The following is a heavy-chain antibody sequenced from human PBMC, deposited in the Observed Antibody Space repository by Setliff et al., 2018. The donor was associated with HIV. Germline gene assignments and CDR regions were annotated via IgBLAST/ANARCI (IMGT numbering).Heavy chain of an antibody. Sequence: PSETLSLTCTVSGGSVSSSSYYWGWIRQPPGKGLEWVASVNPDGSEASSVGSMKGRFTISRDNSKNTLYLQMNSLRAEDTAVYYCAKDQGITVGAAVYYYFYAMDVWGQGTSVTVSS. V-gene: IGHV3-7*03. CDR3: AKDQGITVGAAVYYYFYAMDV. CDR2: VNPDGSEA. J-gene: IGHJ6*02. CDR1: GGSVSSSSYY. D-gene: IGHD6-19*01.